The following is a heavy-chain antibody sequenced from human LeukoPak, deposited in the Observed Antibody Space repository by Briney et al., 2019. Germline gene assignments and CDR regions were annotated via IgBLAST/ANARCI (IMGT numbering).Heavy chain of an antibody. CDR1: GGSISSSSYY. CDR3: ARQFNRRPPQYFDY. V-gene: IGHV4-39*01. D-gene: IGHD2/OR15-2a*01. Sequence: SETLSLTCTVSGGSISSSSYYWGWIRQPPGKGLEWIGGIYYSGSTYYNPSLKSRVTISVDTSKNQFSLKLSSVTAADMAVYYCARQFNRRPPQYFDYWGQGTLVTVSS. J-gene: IGHJ4*02. CDR2: IYYSGST.